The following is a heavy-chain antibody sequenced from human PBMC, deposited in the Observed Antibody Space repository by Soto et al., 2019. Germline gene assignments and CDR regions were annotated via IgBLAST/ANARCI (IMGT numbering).Heavy chain of an antibody. CDR2: IYHSGST. Sequence: SETLSLTCAVSGGSISSGGYSWSWIRQPPGKGLEWIGYIYHSGSTYYNPSLKSRVTISVDRSKNQFSLKLSSVTAADTAVYYCARGGTCISTSCYANYYGMDVWGQGTTVTVSS. D-gene: IGHD2-2*01. CDR3: ARGGTCISTSCYANYYGMDV. V-gene: IGHV4-30-2*01. CDR1: GGSISSGGYS. J-gene: IGHJ6*02.